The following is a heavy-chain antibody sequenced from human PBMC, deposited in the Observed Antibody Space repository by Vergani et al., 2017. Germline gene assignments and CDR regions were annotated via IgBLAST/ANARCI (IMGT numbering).Heavy chain of an antibody. CDR2: ISSSSSYI. J-gene: IGHJ4*02. D-gene: IGHD2-2*01. Sequence: EVQLVESGGGLVKPGGSLRLSCAASGFTFSSYSMNWVRQAPGKGLEWVSSISSSSSYIYYADSVKGRFTISRDNAKNSLYLQMNSLRAEDTAVYYCAREARGGYCSSTSCYIDYWGQGTLVTVSS. V-gene: IGHV3-21*01. CDR1: GFTFSSYS. CDR3: AREARGGYCSSTSCYIDY.